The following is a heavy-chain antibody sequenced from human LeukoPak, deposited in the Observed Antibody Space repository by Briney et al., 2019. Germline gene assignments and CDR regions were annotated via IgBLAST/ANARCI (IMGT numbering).Heavy chain of an antibody. CDR2: ISSSSSYI. Sequence: PGGSLRLSCAASGFTFSSYSMNWVRQAPGKGLERVSSISSSSSYIYYADSVKGRFTISRDNAKNSLYLQMSSLRAEDTAVYYCARVGEKAFHLWPEIDYWGQGTLVTVS. CDR1: GFTFSSYS. J-gene: IGHJ4*02. CDR3: ARVGEKAFHLWPEIDY. V-gene: IGHV3-21*01. D-gene: IGHD5-24*01.